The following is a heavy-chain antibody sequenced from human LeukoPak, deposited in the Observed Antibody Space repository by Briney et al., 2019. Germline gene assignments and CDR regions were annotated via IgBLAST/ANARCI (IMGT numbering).Heavy chain of an antibody. J-gene: IGHJ4*02. V-gene: IGHV3-53*01. D-gene: IGHD4-17*01. Sequence: GGSLRLSCAASGFTFSTYAMSWVRQAPGKGLEWVSVIDNGGSAYYADSVKGRFTISRDNSKNTLYLQMNSLRAEDTAVYYCASDDGDYVYDYWGQGTLVTVSS. CDR3: ASDDGDYVYDY. CDR1: GFTFSTYA. CDR2: IDNGGSA.